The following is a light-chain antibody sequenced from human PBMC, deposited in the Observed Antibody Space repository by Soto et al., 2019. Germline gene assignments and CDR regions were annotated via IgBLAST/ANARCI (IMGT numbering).Light chain of an antibody. CDR3: QQYNDWHWT. CDR1: QSVSSY. Sequence: EIVMTQSPATLSVSPGERVTLSCRASQSVSSYLAWYQQKPGQAPRLLIYGASTRESGSPDRFSASGSATEFTLTISSLLSEDFAVYYCQQYNDWHWTFGQGAKVDI. CDR2: GAS. V-gene: IGKV3-15*01. J-gene: IGKJ1*01.